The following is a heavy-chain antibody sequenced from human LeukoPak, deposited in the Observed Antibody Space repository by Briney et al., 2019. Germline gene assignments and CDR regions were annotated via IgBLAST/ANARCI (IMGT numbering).Heavy chain of an antibody. CDR3: ARGQGYFGRSGYYYVIDY. V-gene: IGHV1-69*13. Sequence: SVKVSCKPSGGTFSSYAISWVRQAPGQGLEWMGGIIPIFGTANYAQKFQGRVTITADESTSTAYMELSSLRSEDTAVYYCARGQGYFGRSGYYYVIDYWGQGTLVTVSS. D-gene: IGHD3-22*01. CDR2: IIPIFGTA. J-gene: IGHJ4*02. CDR1: GGTFSSYA.